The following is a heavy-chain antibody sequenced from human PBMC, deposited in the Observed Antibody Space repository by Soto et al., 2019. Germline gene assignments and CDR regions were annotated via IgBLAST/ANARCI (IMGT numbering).Heavy chain of an antibody. Sequence: SQTLSLTCAISGDRVSSNSAAWNWIRQSPPRGLEWLGRTYYRSKWYNDYAVSVKSRITINPDTSKNQFSLQLNSVTPEDTAVYYCARDKIVYSSSSYPLDDYYYYGMDVWGQGTTVTVS. CDR3: ARDKIVYSSSSYPLDDYYYYGMDV. CDR2: TYYRSKWYN. D-gene: IGHD6-6*01. V-gene: IGHV6-1*01. CDR1: GDRVSSNSAA. J-gene: IGHJ6*02.